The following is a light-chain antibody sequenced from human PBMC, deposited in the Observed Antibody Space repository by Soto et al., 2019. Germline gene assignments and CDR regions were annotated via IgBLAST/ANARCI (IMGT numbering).Light chain of an antibody. V-gene: IGKV3-15*01. CDR2: RAS. CDR3: QQYNNWPPLT. J-gene: IGKJ5*01. Sequence: EIVMTQSPATLSMSPGERATLSCRASQSVSNNLAWYQQKPGQAPRLLIYRASTRATGTPARFSGSGSGTEFTLTISSLQSEDFAVYYCQQYNNWPPLTFGQGTRLEIK. CDR1: QSVSNN.